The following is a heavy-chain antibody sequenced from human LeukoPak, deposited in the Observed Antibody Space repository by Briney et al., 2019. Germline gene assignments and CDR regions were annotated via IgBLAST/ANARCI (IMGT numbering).Heavy chain of an antibody. Sequence: SETLSLTCTVSGGSISIYYWSWIRQPPGKGLEWIGYIYYSGSTNYNPSLKSRVTISVDTSKNHFSLNLTSVTAADTAVYYCARHPYYYYGMGVWGQGTTVTVSS. J-gene: IGHJ6*02. CDR2: IYYSGST. CDR1: GGSISIYY. CDR3: ARHPYYYYGMGV. V-gene: IGHV4-59*08.